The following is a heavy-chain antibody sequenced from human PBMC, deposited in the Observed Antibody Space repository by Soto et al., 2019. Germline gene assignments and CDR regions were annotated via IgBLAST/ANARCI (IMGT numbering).Heavy chain of an antibody. D-gene: IGHD3-3*01. CDR3: ASLTIFGVVDWFDP. CDR2: ISYDGSNK. Sequence: QVRLVESGGGVVQPGRSLRLSCAASGFTFSSYAMHWVRQAPGKGLEWVAVISYDGSNKYYADSVKGRFTISRDNSKNTLYLQMNSLRAEDTAVYYCASLTIFGVVDWFDPWGQGTLVTVSS. CDR1: GFTFSSYA. V-gene: IGHV3-30-3*01. J-gene: IGHJ5*02.